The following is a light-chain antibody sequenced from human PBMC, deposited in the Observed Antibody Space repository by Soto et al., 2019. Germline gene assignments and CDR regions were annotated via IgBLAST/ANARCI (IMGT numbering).Light chain of an antibody. Sequence: EIVMTQSPATLSVSPGERATLSCRASQSLSNNLAWYQQKPGQAPRLLIYGASTRATGIPARFSGSGSGTEFTLTISGLQSEDFAVYYCQQYNNWPPLTFGGGTKVQIK. CDR2: GAS. CDR3: QQYNNWPPLT. J-gene: IGKJ4*01. V-gene: IGKV3-15*01. CDR1: QSLSNN.